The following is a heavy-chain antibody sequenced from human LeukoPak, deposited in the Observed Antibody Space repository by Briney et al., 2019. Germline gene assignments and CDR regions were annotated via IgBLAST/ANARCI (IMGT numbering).Heavy chain of an antibody. J-gene: IGHJ4*02. Sequence: PGTLSLTCGVSGASMSSNYWSWIRQPPGKGLEWIGYIYHSGNTNYSPSLESRVTMSVDESKNQFSLRVHFVSAADTAVYYCASTRRAAVAGRFDSWGQGTLVTVSS. CDR1: GASMSSNY. D-gene: IGHD6-19*01. CDR2: IYHSGNT. CDR3: ASTRRAAVAGRFDS. V-gene: IGHV4-4*09.